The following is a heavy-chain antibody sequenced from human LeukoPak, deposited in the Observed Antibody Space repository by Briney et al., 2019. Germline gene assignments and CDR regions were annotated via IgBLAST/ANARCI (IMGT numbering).Heavy chain of an antibody. V-gene: IGHV4-59*01. CDR1: GGFISSYY. CDR2: IYYSGST. CDR3: ARVQRITIFGVVEKDQYYFDY. D-gene: IGHD3-3*01. Sequence: SETLSLTCTVSGGFISSYYWSWIRQPPGKGLEWIGYIYYSGSTNYNPSLKSRVTISVDTSKNQFSLKLSSVTAADTAVYYCARVQRITIFGVVEKDQYYFDYWGQGTLVTVSS. J-gene: IGHJ4*02.